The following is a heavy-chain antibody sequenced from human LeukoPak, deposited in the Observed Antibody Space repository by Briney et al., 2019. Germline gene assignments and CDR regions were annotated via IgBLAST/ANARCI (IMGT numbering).Heavy chain of an antibody. Sequence: ASVKVSCKASGYTFRCNYIHWLRQAPGQGLEWMGWIDANNGDTKSAQKFQGRVTMSRDTSISTAYMDLSSLSPDDAAVYYCARGPSSVTLYFFDYWGQGTLVTVSS. CDR3: ARGPSSVTLYFFDY. CDR1: GYTFRCNY. CDR2: IDANNGDT. V-gene: IGHV1-2*02. J-gene: IGHJ4*02. D-gene: IGHD4-11*01.